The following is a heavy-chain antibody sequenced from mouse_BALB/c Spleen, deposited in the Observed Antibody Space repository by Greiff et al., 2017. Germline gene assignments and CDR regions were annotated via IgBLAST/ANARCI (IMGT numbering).Heavy chain of an antibody. Sequence: EVKLMESGGGLVKPGGSLKLSCAASGFTFSSYTMSWVRQTPEKRLEWVATISSGGGNTYYPDSAKGRFTISRDNAKNNLYLQMSSLRSEDTALYYCARLAGFYYFDYWGQGTTLTVSS. CDR3: ARLAGFYYFDY. J-gene: IGHJ2*01. D-gene: IGHD3-3*01. CDR1: GFTFSSYT. V-gene: IGHV5-9*03. CDR2: ISSGGGNT.